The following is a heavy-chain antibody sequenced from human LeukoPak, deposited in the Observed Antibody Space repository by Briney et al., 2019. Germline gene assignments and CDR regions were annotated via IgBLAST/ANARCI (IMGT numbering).Heavy chain of an antibody. J-gene: IGHJ4*02. CDR2: INPDSGGT. CDR1: AYTFTGYY. CDR3: AREVVGATIGAYYFDY. D-gene: IGHD1-26*01. Sequence: ASVKVSCKASAYTFTGYYMHWVRQAPGQGLEWMGWINPDSGGTNYPQKFQGRVAITWDTSITTAYMDLSRLTSDDTAVYYCAREVVGATIGAYYFDYWGQGTLVTVSS. V-gene: IGHV1-2*02.